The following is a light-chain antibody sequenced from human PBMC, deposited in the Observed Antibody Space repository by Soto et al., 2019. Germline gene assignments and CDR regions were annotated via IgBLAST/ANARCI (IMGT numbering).Light chain of an antibody. CDR3: SSYAGSNSWV. CDR1: SSDVGGYNF. Sequence: QSVLTQPPSASGSPGQSVTISCTGTSSDVGGYNFVSWYQQHPGKAPKVIISEVSKRPSGVPDRFSGSKSGNTASLTVSGLQAEDEAHYYCSSYAGSNSWVFGGGTKLTVL. V-gene: IGLV2-8*01. CDR2: EVS. J-gene: IGLJ3*02.